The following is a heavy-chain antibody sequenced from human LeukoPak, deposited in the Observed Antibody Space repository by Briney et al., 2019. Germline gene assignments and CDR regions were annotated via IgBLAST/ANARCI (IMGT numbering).Heavy chain of an antibody. Sequence: ASVKVSCKASGYTFTSYGISWVRQAPGQGLDWMGWVSAYADDTNYVQKFRGRITMTTDTSTSTAYMELRSLRSDDTAVYYCARDCIGCLGFDYWGQGTLVTVSS. CDR2: VSAYADDT. V-gene: IGHV1-18*01. CDR1: GYTFTSYG. D-gene: IGHD1-26*01. CDR3: ARDCIGCLGFDY. J-gene: IGHJ4*02.